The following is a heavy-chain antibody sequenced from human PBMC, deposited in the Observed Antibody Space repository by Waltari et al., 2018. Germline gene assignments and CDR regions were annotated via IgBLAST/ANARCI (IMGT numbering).Heavy chain of an antibody. V-gene: IGHV4-59*01. CDR3: ARSSWEAYDY. CDR2: IYYSGST. J-gene: IGHJ4*02. CDR1: GGHFRSYY. D-gene: IGHD6-13*01. Sequence: QVQLQESGPGLVKPSETLSLTCTVSGGHFRSYYWGWIRQPPGKGLEWIGYIYYSGSTNYNPSLKSRVTISVDTSKNQFSLKLSSVTAADTAVYYCARSSWEAYDYWGQGTLVTVSS.